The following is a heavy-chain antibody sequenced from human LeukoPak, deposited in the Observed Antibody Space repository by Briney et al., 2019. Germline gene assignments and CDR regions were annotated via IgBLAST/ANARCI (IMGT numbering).Heavy chain of an antibody. D-gene: IGHD3-9*01. J-gene: IGHJ4*02. Sequence: PGGSLRLSCTAPGFSFGDYAMNWFRQAPGKGLEWVGFIRTKTYGGTTEYAASVRGRFTISRDDSKSIAYLQMNSLKTEDTAVYWCSREDRYFDWLSAFHYWGQGTLVTVSS. CDR1: GFSFGDYA. CDR2: IRTKTYGGTT. V-gene: IGHV3-49*03. CDR3: SREDRYFDWLSAFHY.